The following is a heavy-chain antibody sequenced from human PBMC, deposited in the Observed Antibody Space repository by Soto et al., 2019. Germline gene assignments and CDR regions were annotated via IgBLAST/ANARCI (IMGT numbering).Heavy chain of an antibody. D-gene: IGHD3-9*01. CDR3: ARDILTDGGAFDI. J-gene: IGHJ3*02. Sequence: VKVSCKASGYTFTGYYMHWVRQAPGQGLEWMGWINPNSGGTNYAQKFQGWVTMTRDTSISTAYMELSRLRSDDTAVYYCARDILTDGGAFDIWGQGTMVTVSS. CDR1: GYTFTGYY. CDR2: INPNSGGT. V-gene: IGHV1-2*04.